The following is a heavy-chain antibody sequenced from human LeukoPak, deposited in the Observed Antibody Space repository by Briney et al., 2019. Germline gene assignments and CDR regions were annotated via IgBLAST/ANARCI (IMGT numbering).Heavy chain of an antibody. V-gene: IGHV3-30*04. J-gene: IGHJ6*03. D-gene: IGHD3-10*01. Sequence: GGSLRLSCAASGFTFSSYAMHWVRQAPGKGLEWVAVISYDGSNKYYADSVKGRFTISRDNSKNTLYLQMNSLRAEDTAVYYCARSGSGSYYNDYYYMDVWGKGTTVTISS. CDR2: ISYDGSNK. CDR1: GFTFSSYA. CDR3: ARSGSGSYYNDYYYMDV.